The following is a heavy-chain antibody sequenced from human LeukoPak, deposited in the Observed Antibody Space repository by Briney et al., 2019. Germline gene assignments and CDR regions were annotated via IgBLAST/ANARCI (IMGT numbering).Heavy chain of an antibody. D-gene: IGHD1-7*01. CDR3: AREWNYYAFEI. Sequence: PSETLSLTCTVSGGSISSYYWSWIRQAPGKGLEWIGSMFHTGNSYYNPSLKRRVTIAIDTSKNQFSLRLSSVTAADTAVYYCAREWNYYAFEIWGQGTMVSVSS. V-gene: IGHV4-38-2*02. CDR1: GGSISSYY. J-gene: IGHJ3*02. CDR2: MFHTGNS.